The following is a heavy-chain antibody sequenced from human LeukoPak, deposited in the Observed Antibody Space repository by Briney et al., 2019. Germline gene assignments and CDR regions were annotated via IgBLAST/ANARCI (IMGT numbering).Heavy chain of an antibody. V-gene: IGHV1-2*02. D-gene: IGHD2-2*01. Sequence: ASVKVSCKAAGYTFTGCYLHWVRQAPGQGLGLMGLINPNSEGTNYAQKFQGRVTMTRDTSISTAYMELSRLKSDDTAVYYCARLRYCSSTSCYVGAFDIWGQGTMVTVSS. CDR3: ARLRYCSSTSCYVGAFDI. CDR2: INPNSEGT. J-gene: IGHJ3*02. CDR1: GYTFTGCY.